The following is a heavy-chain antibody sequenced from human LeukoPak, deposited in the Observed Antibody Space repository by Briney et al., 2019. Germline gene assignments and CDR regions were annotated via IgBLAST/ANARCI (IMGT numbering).Heavy chain of an antibody. V-gene: IGHV3-74*01. CDR1: GFTFSDFW. Sequence: GGSLRLSCAASGFTFSDFWMHWVRQAPGKGLVWVSRINSGGTVTNYADSVKGRLTISRDNAKNSLYLQMNSLRAEDTAVYYCAREGVPAAIDYWGQGTLVTVSS. J-gene: IGHJ4*02. D-gene: IGHD2-2*01. CDR2: INSGGTVT. CDR3: AREGVPAAIDY.